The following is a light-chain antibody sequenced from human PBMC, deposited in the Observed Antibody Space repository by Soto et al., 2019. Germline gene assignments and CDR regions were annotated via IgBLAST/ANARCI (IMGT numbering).Light chain of an antibody. Sequence: DIQMTQSPSTLSASVGDRVTITCRASQSISNWLAWYQQKPGKAPKLLIYQASSLQSGVPSRFSGSGSVKEFTLTISSLQPEDFATYYCQQYNSYSQNFGQGTKVDIK. CDR3: QQYNSYSQN. CDR1: QSISNW. J-gene: IGKJ1*01. V-gene: IGKV1-5*03. CDR2: QAS.